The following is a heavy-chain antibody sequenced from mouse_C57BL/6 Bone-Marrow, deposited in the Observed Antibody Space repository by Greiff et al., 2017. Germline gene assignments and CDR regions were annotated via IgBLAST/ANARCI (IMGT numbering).Heavy chain of an antibody. CDR1: GFTFSDYY. CDR2: ISNGGGST. CDR3: ASHITTVLDY. D-gene: IGHD1-1*01. V-gene: IGHV5-12*01. J-gene: IGHJ2*01. Sequence: EVKLVESGGGLVQPGGSLKLSCAASGFTFSDYYMYWVRQTPEKRLEWVAYISNGGGSTYYPDTVKGRFTISRDNAKNTLYLQMSRLKSEDTAMYYCASHITTVLDYWGQGTTLTVAS.